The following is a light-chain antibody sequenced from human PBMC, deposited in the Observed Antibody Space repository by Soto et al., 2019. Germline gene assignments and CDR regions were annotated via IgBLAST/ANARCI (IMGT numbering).Light chain of an antibody. V-gene: IGKV1-39*01. J-gene: IGKJ2*01. CDR3: PPSYITPPNT. Sequence: DIQMTQSPSSLSVSVGDRVTITCRASQSISSYLNWYQQKPGKAPKLLIYAASSLQSWVPSRFSGSGSRTDFTLTISILQPEHFATCYCPPSYITPPNTFGQGTKLEIK. CDR2: AAS. CDR1: QSISSY.